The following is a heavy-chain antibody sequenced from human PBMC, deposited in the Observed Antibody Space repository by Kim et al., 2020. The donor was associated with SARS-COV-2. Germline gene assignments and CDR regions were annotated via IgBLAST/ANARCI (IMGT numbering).Heavy chain of an antibody. CDR2: IYTSGNT. CDR1: GGSITSYY. D-gene: IGHD2-2*01. J-gene: IGHJ4*02. V-gene: IGHV4-4*07. Sequence: SETLSLICTVSGGSITSYYWTWIRQPVGKGLEWIGRIYTSGNTNYNPSLRSRATMSLDTSKSQFSLTLSSVTAADTAVYYCARDDATPGGYWGQGTLVT. CDR3: ARDDATPGGY.